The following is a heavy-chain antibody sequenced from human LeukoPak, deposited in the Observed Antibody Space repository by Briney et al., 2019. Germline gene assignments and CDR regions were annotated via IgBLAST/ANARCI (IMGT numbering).Heavy chain of an antibody. CDR3: ARDAGTCTSASCSDYLDF. V-gene: IGHV4-59*01. D-gene: IGHD2-2*01. Sequence: TSETLSLTCTVSGGSISNYYWSWIRQPPGKGLEWIGYVYYNGVTHYNSSLQSRISISVDMSKNQFSLKVTSVTAADTAVYYCARDAGTCTSASCSDYLDFWGQGTLVTVSS. CDR2: VYYNGVT. J-gene: IGHJ4*02. CDR1: GGSISNYY.